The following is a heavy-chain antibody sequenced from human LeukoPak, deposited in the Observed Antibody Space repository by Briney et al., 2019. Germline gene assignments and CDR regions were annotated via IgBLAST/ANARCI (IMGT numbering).Heavy chain of an antibody. D-gene: IGHD3-22*01. J-gene: IGHJ4*02. V-gene: IGHV3-30*18. CDR3: AKDSGAYDSSGYYHYRYFDY. CDR1: GFTFSSYG. Sequence: GGSLRLSCAASGFTFSSYGMHWVRQAPGKGLEWVAVISYDGSNKYYADSVKGRFTISRDNSKNTLYLQMNSLRAEDTAVYYCAKDSGAYDSSGYYHYRYFDYWGQGTLVTVSS. CDR2: ISYDGSNK.